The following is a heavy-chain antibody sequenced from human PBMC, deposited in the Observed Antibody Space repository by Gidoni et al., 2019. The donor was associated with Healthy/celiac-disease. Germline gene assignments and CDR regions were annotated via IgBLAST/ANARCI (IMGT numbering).Heavy chain of an antibody. D-gene: IGHD6-6*01. J-gene: IGHJ4*02. CDR3: ARRENDDYSSSFDY. CDR2: IYYSGST. Sequence: QLQLQESGPGLVQPSATLSLTCPVSGGSLSSSSYYWGWIRQPPGKGLEWIGSIYYSGSTYYNPSLKSRVTISVDTSKNQFSLKLSSVTAADTAVYYCARRENDDYSSSFDYWGQGTLVTVSS. V-gene: IGHV4-39*01. CDR1: GGSLSSSSYY.